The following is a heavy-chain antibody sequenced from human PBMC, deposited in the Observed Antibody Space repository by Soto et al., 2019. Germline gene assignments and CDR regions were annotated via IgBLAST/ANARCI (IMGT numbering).Heavy chain of an antibody. CDR1: GFTFSSYA. CDR3: AKGRGGITMIVVVITAFDY. J-gene: IGHJ4*02. CDR2: ISVSGGST. Sequence: PGGSLRLSCAASGFTFSSYAMSWVRQAPGKGLEWVSAISVSGGSTYYADSVKGRFAISGDNSKNTLYLQMNSLRAEDTAVYYCAKGRGGITMIVVVITAFDYWGQGTLVTVSS. D-gene: IGHD3-22*01. V-gene: IGHV3-23*01.